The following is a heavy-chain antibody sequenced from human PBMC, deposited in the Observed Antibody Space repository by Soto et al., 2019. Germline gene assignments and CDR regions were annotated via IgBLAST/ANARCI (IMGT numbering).Heavy chain of an antibody. J-gene: IGHJ6*02. Sequence: QVQLQQWGAGLLKPSETLSLTCAVYGGSFSGYYLSWIRQPPGKGLEWIGEINHSGSTNYSPSLKSRVTISVDTSKNQFSLKRSSVTAADTAVNYCARARYCTNGVCFSYYYGMDVWGQGTTVTVSS. D-gene: IGHD2-8*01. CDR2: INHSGST. V-gene: IGHV4-34*01. CDR3: ARARYCTNGVCFSYYYGMDV. CDR1: GGSFSGYY.